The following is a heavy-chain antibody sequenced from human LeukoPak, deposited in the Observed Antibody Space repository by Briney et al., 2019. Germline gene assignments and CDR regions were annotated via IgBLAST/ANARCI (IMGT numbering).Heavy chain of an antibody. J-gene: IGHJ4*02. Sequence: QPGGSLRLSCAASGFTFSSYEMNWVRQAPGKGLEWVSYISSSGSTIYYADSVKGRFTISRDNAENSLYLQMNSLRAEDTAVYYCARDYSGDFDYWGQGTLVTVSS. CDR2: ISSSGSTI. V-gene: IGHV3-48*03. CDR3: ARDYSGDFDY. CDR1: GFTFSSYE. D-gene: IGHD5-12*01.